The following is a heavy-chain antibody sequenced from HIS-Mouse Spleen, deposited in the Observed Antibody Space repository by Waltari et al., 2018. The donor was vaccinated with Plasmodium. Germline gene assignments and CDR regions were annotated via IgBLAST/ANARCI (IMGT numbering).Heavy chain of an antibody. CDR2: ISSSSSYI. J-gene: IGHJ2*01. D-gene: IGHD3-9*01. Sequence: EVQLVESGGGLVKPGGSLRLSCAASGFTFSYYRMNWVRQAPGKGLEWVSSISSSSSYIYSADSVKGRFTISRDNAKNSRYLQRNSLRAEDTAVYYCAREDILTGYYNDYWYFDLWGRGSLVTVSS. V-gene: IGHV3-21*01. CDR1: GFTFSYYR. CDR3: AREDILTGYYNDYWYFDL.